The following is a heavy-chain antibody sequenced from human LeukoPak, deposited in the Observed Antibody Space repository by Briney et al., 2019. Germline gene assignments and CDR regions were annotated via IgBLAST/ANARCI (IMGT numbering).Heavy chain of an antibody. CDR1: GGSFSGYY. V-gene: IGHV4-34*01. D-gene: IGHD4-23*01. CDR3: ARHQRGNSDAFDI. Sequence: PSETLSLTCAVYGGSFSGYYWSWIRQPPGKGLEWIGEINHSGSTNYNPSLKSRVTISVDTSKNQLSLKLSSVTAADTAVYYCARHQRGNSDAFDIWGQGTMVTVSS. CDR2: INHSGST. J-gene: IGHJ3*02.